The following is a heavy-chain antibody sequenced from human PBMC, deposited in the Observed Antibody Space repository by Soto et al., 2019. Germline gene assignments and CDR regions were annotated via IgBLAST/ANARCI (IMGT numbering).Heavy chain of an antibody. CDR3: ARVRPWEPLLS. D-gene: IGHD1-26*01. Sequence: QVQLVQSGPEVKKPGASVKVSCKGSGYTFSNYGVTWVRQAPGQGLERLGWVSAYNRNTDYAQKFEDRATMTIDTSPTTAFLELRGLTPDATVVYYCARVRPWEPLLSWGQGTL. CDR2: VSAYNRNT. CDR1: GYTFSNYG. V-gene: IGHV1-18*01. J-gene: IGHJ4*02.